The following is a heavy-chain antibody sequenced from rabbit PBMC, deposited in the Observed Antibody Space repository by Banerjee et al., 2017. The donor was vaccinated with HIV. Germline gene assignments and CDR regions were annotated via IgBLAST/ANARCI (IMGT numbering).Heavy chain of an antibody. J-gene: IGHJ4*01. V-gene: IGHV1S40*01. CDR1: GIDFSSHYY. D-gene: IGHD1-1*01. CDR2: IDIGSGGNT. CDR3: ARASGRTSGGSATYFNL. Sequence: LVESGGGLVKPGASLTLTCTASGIDFSSHYYMCWVRLAPGKGLELIACIDIGSGGNTYYASWAKGRFTISKTSSTTVTLQMTSLTAADTATHFCARASGRTSGGSATYFNLWGPGTLVTVS.